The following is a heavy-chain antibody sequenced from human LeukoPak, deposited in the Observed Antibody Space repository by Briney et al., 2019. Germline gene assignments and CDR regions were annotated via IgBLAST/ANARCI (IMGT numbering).Heavy chain of an antibody. Sequence: SETLSLTCTVSGGSISSSSYYWGWIRQPPGKGLEWFGSIYYSESTYYNPSLKRRVTISLDTSKNQFSLKLSSVTAADTGVYYCARDRYYDFWSGYYKDAFDIWGQGTMVTVSS. CDR2: IYYSEST. J-gene: IGHJ3*02. D-gene: IGHD3-3*01. V-gene: IGHV4-39*07. CDR3: ARDRYYDFWSGYYKDAFDI. CDR1: GGSISSSSYY.